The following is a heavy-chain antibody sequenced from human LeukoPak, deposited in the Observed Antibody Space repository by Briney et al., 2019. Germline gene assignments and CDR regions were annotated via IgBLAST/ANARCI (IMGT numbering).Heavy chain of an antibody. D-gene: IGHD6-19*01. CDR2: ITTGGSSI. CDR1: GFTFSAYA. V-gene: IGHV3-48*04. J-gene: IGHJ4*02. CDR3: ARVRYDSGWYDY. Sequence: GGSLRLSCAASGFTFSAYAMAWVRQAPGKGLECVSHITTGGSSIFYADSVKGRFTISRDNAKNSLYLQMNSLRAEDAAVYYCARVRYDSGWYDYWGQGALVTVSS.